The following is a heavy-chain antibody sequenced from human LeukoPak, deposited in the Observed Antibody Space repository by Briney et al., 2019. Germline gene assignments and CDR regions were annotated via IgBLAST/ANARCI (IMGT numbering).Heavy chain of an antibody. CDR2: INHSGST. D-gene: IGHD2-15*01. CDR1: GGPFSGYY. Sequence: SETLSLTCAVYGGPFSGYYWSWIRQPPGKGLEWIGEINHSGSTNYNPSLKSRVTISVDTSKNQFSLKLSSVTAADTAVYYCARRGIVVVVAARRANWVDPWGQGTLVTVSS. CDR3: ARRGIVVVVAARRANWVDP. J-gene: IGHJ5*02. V-gene: IGHV4-34*01.